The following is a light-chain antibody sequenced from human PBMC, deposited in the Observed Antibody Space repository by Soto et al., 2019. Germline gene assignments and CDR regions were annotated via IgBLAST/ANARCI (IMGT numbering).Light chain of an antibody. Sequence: DIQMTQSPSTLSASVGDRVTITCRASQSISSWLAWYQQKPGKAPKLLIYKASSLESGVPSRFSGSGSGTEFTLTISSLQPDDFATYYCQQYNSYSPVTWTFGQGTKVEIK. CDR1: QSISSW. J-gene: IGKJ1*01. V-gene: IGKV1-5*03. CDR3: QQYNSYSPVTWT. CDR2: KAS.